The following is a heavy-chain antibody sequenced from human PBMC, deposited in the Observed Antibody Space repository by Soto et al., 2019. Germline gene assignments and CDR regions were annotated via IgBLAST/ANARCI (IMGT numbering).Heavy chain of an antibody. CDR2: IDWDDGK. J-gene: IGHJ6*02. Sequence: SGPTLVNPTHTLTLTCTFSGFSLSTSGMRVSWIRQPPGKALEWLARIDWDDGKFYSTSLKTRLTISKDTSKNQVVLTMTNMDPVDTATYYCARSRYDILTGPYGMDVWGQGTTVTVSS. D-gene: IGHD3-9*01. CDR3: ARSRYDILTGPYGMDV. V-gene: IGHV2-70*04. CDR1: GFSLSTSGMR.